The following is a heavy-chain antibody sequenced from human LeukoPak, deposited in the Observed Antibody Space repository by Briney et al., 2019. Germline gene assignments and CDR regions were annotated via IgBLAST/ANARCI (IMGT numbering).Heavy chain of an antibody. D-gene: IGHD1-26*01. V-gene: IGHV1-2*02. CDR3: AREVGAPGYYYMDV. J-gene: IGHJ6*03. Sequence: ASVKVSCKASGYTFTGYYMRWVRQAPGQGLEWMGWINPNSGGTNYAQKFQGRVTMTRDTSISTAYMELSRLRSDDTAVYYCAREVGAPGYYYMDVWGKGTTVTVSS. CDR1: GYTFTGYY. CDR2: INPNSGGT.